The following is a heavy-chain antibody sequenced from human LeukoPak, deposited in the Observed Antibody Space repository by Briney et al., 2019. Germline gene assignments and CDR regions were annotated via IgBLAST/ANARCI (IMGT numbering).Heavy chain of an antibody. Sequence: GASVKVSCKASGGTFSSYAISWVRQAPGQGLEWMGGIIPIFGTANYAQKFQGRVTITTDESTSTAYMELSSLRSEDTAVYYCASFRGESHYYYYYMDVWGKGTTVTVSS. J-gene: IGHJ6*03. CDR2: IIPIFGTA. CDR3: ASFRGESHYYYYYMDV. V-gene: IGHV1-69*05. CDR1: GGTFSSYA. D-gene: IGHD3-16*01.